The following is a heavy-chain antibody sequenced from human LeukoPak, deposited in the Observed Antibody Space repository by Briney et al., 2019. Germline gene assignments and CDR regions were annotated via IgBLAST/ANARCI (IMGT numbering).Heavy chain of an antibody. D-gene: IGHD2/OR15-2a*01. Sequence: PGGSLRLSCAASGFTFSSYSMTWVRQAPGKGLEWVSSISSSSSYIYYADSVKGRFTISRDNAKNSLYLQMNSLRAEDTAVYYCARDSLIGDGMDVWGQGTTVTVSS. CDR3: ARDSLIGDGMDV. CDR2: ISSSSSYI. J-gene: IGHJ6*02. V-gene: IGHV3-21*01. CDR1: GFTFSSYS.